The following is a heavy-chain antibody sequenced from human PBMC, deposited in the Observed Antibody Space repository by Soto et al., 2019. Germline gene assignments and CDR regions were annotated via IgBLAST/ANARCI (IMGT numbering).Heavy chain of an antibody. Sequence: ASVKISCKASGYTFSTYYISWVRQAPGQGLEWMGWVSTYVGNVNSAQKVQSRVTMTRNTSTSTAYMELSSLRSEDTAVYYCAIAYDDILTGSYYLDVWGKGTTVTVSS. J-gene: IGHJ6*03. CDR2: VSTYVGNV. V-gene: IGHV1-18*04. CDR3: AIAYDDILTGSYYLDV. CDR1: GYTFSTYY. D-gene: IGHD3-9*01.